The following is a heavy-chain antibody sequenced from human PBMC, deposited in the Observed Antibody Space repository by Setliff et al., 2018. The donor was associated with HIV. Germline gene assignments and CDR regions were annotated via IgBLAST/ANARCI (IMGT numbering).Heavy chain of an antibody. CDR3: ARELLRSWDGSENSYKPYYFDY. D-gene: IGHD3-10*01. CDR2: IYNRGST. Sequence: KLRETLSLTCAVSGYVISSGYYWGWIRRPPGKGLEWIGSIYNRGSTYYNPSLKSRVTISVDTSKNQFSLKLSSVTAADTAVYYCARELLRSWDGSENSYKPYYFDYWGQGTLVTVSS. V-gene: IGHV4-38-2*02. CDR1: GYVISSGYY. J-gene: IGHJ4*02.